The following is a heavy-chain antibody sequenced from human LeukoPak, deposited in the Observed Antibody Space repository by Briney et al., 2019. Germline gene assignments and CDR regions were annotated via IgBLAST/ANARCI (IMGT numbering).Heavy chain of an antibody. J-gene: IGHJ4*02. CDR3: ARGVPTRY. CDR1: GGSFSGYY. V-gene: IGHV4-34*01. Sequence: SETLSLTCAVYGGSFSGYYWSWIRQPPGKGLEWIGEINHSGSTNYNPSLKSRVTISVDTSKNQFSLKLSSVTAADTAVYYCARGVPTRYWGKGTLVTVSS. CDR2: INHSGST. D-gene: IGHD2-2*01.